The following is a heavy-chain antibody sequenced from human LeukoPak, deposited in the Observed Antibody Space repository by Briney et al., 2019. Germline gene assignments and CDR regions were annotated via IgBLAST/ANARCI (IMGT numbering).Heavy chain of an antibody. J-gene: IGHJ3*02. CDR2: IYTSGST. V-gene: IGHV4-61*02. D-gene: IGHD6-13*01. Sequence: TLSLTCTVSGGSISSASYYWSWIRQPAGKGLEWIGRIYTSGSTNYNPSLKSRVTISVDTSKNQFSLKLSSVTAADTAVYYCAREQLALGDAFDIWGQGTMVTVSS. CDR1: GGSISSASYY. CDR3: AREQLALGDAFDI.